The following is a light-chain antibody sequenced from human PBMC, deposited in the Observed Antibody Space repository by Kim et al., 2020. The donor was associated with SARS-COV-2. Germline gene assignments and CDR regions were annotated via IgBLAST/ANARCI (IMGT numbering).Light chain of an antibody. J-gene: IGKJ2*01. CDR1: QSVSSN. Sequence: SPGERATLSCRASQSVSSNLAWYQQKPGQAPRLLIYGASTRATGIPARFSGSGSGTEFTLTISSLQSEDFAVYYCQQYNNWPPLYTFGQGTKLEI. CDR2: GAS. CDR3: QQYNNWPPLYT. V-gene: IGKV3-15*01.